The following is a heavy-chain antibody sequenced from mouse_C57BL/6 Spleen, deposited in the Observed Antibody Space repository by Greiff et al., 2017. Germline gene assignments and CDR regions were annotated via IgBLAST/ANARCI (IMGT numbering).Heavy chain of an antibody. CDR1: GYTFTEYT. J-gene: IGHJ3*01. D-gene: IGHD2-1*01. CDR2: IYPRDGST. V-gene: IGHV1-78*01. CDR3: ARNGNFSFAY. Sequence: QVQLQQSGAELVKPGASVKLSCKASGYTFTEYTIHWMKQRPEQGLEWIGYIYPRDGSTKYNEKFKGKATLTADKSSSTAYMQLNSLTSEDSAVYFCARNGNFSFAYWGQGTLVTVSA.